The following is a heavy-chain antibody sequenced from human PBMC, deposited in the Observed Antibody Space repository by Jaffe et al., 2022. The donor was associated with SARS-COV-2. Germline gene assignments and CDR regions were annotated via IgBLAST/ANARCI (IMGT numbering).Heavy chain of an antibody. Sequence: EVQVVESGGSLIRPGGSLTLSCVASGFSVSQNYVNWVRQAPGKGLEWLSIIYSGGATYYAGSVKGRFIISRDSSQNTVFLQMNSLRAEDTAVYYCARDVVVGPHASGYSHYGADVWGQGTTVTVS. CDR1: GFSVSQNY. V-gene: IGHV3-53*01. D-gene: IGHD2-21*01. J-gene: IGHJ6*02. CDR3: ARDVVVGPHASGYSHYGADV. CDR2: IYSGGAT.